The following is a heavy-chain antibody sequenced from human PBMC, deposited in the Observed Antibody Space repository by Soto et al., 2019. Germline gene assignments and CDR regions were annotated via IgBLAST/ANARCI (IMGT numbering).Heavy chain of an antibody. CDR3: EREYSSGWSGY. CDR1: GGTFSTSG. V-gene: IGHV1-69*01. CDR2: IVPLLGTA. D-gene: IGHD6-19*01. J-gene: IGHJ4*02. Sequence: QVHMVQSGAEVKKPGSSVKVSCKAAGGTFSTSGISWVRQAPGQGLEWVGRIVPLLGTANYAQGFKGRVTITADESTSTASMELSSLRSEDTAVYYCEREYSSGWSGYWGKGTLVAVSS.